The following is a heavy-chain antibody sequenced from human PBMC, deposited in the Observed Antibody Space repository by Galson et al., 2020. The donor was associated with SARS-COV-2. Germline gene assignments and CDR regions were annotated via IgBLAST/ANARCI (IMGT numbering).Heavy chain of an antibody. V-gene: IGHV4-30-2*01. J-gene: IGHJ3*02. CDR3: ARLHYGEYAPKAFDS. CDR1: GTSISSGSYS. D-gene: IGHD4-17*01. Sequence: SETLSLTCAVSGTSISSGSYSWNWIRQPPGKGLEWIGYISHSGSTYYNPSLKSRVTISGDRSKNQFSLRLSSVTAADTAVYYCARLHYGEYAPKAFDSWGPGTRVTVAS. CDR2: ISHSGST.